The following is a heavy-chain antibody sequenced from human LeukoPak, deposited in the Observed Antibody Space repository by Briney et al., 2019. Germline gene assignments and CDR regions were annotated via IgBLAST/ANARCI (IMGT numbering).Heavy chain of an antibody. CDR1: GFTFSSYS. J-gene: IGHJ4*02. CDR2: IKQDGSEK. D-gene: IGHD2-8*01. Sequence: PGGSLRLSCVASGFTFSSYSMNWVRQAPGKGLEWVANIKQDGSEKYYVDSVKGRFTISRDNAKNSLYLQMNSLRAEDTAVYYCASDLMVYAHPRSFDYWGQGTLVTVSS. V-gene: IGHV3-7*01. CDR3: ASDLMVYAHPRSFDY.